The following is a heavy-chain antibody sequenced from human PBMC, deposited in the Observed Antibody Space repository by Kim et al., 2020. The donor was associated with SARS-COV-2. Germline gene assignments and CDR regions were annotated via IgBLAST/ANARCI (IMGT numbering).Heavy chain of an antibody. J-gene: IGHJ6*03. CDR2: ISYDGSNK. Sequence: LSLTCAASGFTFSSYAMHWVRQAPGKGLEWVAVISYDGSNKYYADSVKGRFTISRDNSKNTLYLQMNSLRAEDTAVYYCARVGYCSGGSCYQPDDYYYYYMDVWGKGTTVTVSS. V-gene: IGHV3-30-3*01. D-gene: IGHD2-15*01. CDR3: ARVGYCSGGSCYQPDDYYYYYMDV. CDR1: GFTFSSYA.